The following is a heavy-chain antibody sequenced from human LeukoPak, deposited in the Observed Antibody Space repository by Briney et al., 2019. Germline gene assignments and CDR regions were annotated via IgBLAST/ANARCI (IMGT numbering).Heavy chain of an antibody. V-gene: IGHV3-74*01. CDR2: ISGDGSAT. CDR3: ARSWASSWYWFDY. Sequence: PGGSLRLSCAASEFTFRSYWMHWVRQAPGKGLVWVSRISGDGSATNYADSVKGRFTISRDNAKNTLWLQMSSPRAEDTAVYYCARSWASSWYWFDYWGQGTLVTVSS. D-gene: IGHD6-13*01. J-gene: IGHJ4*02. CDR1: EFTFRSYW.